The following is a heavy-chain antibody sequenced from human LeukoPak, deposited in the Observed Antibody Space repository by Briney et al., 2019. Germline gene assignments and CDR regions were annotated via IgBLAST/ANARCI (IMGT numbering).Heavy chain of an antibody. CDR1: GDSISSSSYY. CDR2: IYYSGST. J-gene: IGHJ4*02. CDR3: ARPLSMYQLVPAFDY. Sequence: SETLSLTCTVSGDSISSSSYYWGWIRQPPGRGLEWIGSIYYSGSTYYNPSLKSRVTISVDTSKNQFSLKLSSVTAADTAVYYCARPLSMYQLVPAFDYWGQGTLVTVSS. D-gene: IGHD2-15*01. V-gene: IGHV4-39*01.